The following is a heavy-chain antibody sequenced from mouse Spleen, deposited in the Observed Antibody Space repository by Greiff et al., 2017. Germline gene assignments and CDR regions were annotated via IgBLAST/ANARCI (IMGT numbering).Heavy chain of an antibody. J-gene: IGHJ2*01. CDR1: GYTFTSYW. CDR2: IDPSDSYT. Sequence: QVQLQQPGAELVRPGTSVKLSCKASGYTFTSYWMHWVKQRPGQGLEWIGVIDPSDSYTNYNQKFKGKATLTVDTSSSTAYMQLSSLTSEDSAVYYCARNWDLFDYWGQGTTLTVSS. V-gene: IGHV1-59*01. D-gene: IGHD4-1*01. CDR3: ARNWDLFDY.